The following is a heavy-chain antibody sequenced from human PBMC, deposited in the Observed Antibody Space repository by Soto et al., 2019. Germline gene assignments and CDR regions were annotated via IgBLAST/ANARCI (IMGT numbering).Heavy chain of an antibody. J-gene: IGHJ4*02. CDR2: ISTSIDAT. CDR1: GFAFSNYA. CDR3: AKGAIGRLDY. D-gene: IGHD1-26*01. Sequence: GGSLRLSCAASGFAFSNYAMHWVRQAPGKGLEWVSSISTSIDATYYADSVKGRFTISRDNSKNTLSLQMNSLTADDTAIYYCAKGAIGRLDYWGQGTLVTVSS. V-gene: IGHV3-23*01.